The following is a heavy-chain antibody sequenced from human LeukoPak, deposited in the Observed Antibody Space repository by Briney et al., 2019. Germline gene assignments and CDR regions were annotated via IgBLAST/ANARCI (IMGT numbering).Heavy chain of an antibody. J-gene: IGHJ4*02. CDR3: ARVGYIGWSFDY. CDR2: ISSSSYI. Sequence: GGSLRLSCAASGFTFSSYSMNWVRQAPGKGLEWVSSISSSSYIYYADSVKGRFTISRDNAKNSLYLQMNSLRAEDTAVYYCARVGYIGWSFDYWGQGTLVTVSS. CDR1: GFTFSSYS. V-gene: IGHV3-21*01. D-gene: IGHD5-24*01.